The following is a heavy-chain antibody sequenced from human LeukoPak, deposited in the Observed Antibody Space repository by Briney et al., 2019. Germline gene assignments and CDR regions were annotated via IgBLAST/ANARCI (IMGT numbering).Heavy chain of an antibody. CDR1: GFIFSSYS. Sequence: GGSLRLSCAASGFIFSSYSMSWVRQAPGKGLEWVSSISSSSSTIYYADSVKGRFTISRDNAKNSLYLQMNSLRAEDTAVYYCARLAAGGRPYYYYYMDVWGKGTTVTISS. D-gene: IGHD6-13*01. CDR2: ISSSSSTI. CDR3: ARLAAGGRPYYYYYMDV. J-gene: IGHJ6*03. V-gene: IGHV3-48*04.